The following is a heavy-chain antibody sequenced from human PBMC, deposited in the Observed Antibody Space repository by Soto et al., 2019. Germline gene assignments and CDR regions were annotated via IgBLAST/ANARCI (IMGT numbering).Heavy chain of an antibody. V-gene: IGHV4-59*08. CDR1: GGSISSYY. J-gene: IGHJ4*02. Sequence: QVQLQESGPGLVKPSETLSLTCTVSGGSISSYYWSWIRQPPGKGLEWIGYIYYSGSTNYNPPLKSRVTISVDTSKNQFSLKLNSMTAADTAVYYCARHNYGSGSTYFDYWGQGTLVTVSS. CDR2: IYYSGST. CDR3: ARHNYGSGSTYFDY. D-gene: IGHD3-10*01.